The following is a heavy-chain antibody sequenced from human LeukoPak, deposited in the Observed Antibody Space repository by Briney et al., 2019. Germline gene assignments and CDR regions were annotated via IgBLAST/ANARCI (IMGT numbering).Heavy chain of an antibody. D-gene: IGHD3-3*01. CDR1: GGTLSIYA. J-gene: IGHJ5*02. CDR2: IIPIFGTA. Sequence: EASVKVSCKAAGGTLSIYAISWVRQAPGQGLEWMGGIIPIFGTANYAQKFQGRVTITTDESTSTAYMELSSLRSEDTAVYYCATDKDDFWSSYWPNWFDPWGQGTLVTVSS. V-gene: IGHV1-69*05. CDR3: ATDKDDFWSSYWPNWFDP.